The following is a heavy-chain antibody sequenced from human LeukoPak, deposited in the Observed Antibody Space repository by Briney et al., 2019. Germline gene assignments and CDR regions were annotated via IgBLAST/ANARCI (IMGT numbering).Heavy chain of an antibody. V-gene: IGHV1-18*01. CDR1: GYTFTSYG. D-gene: IGHD4-4*01. J-gene: IGHJ4*02. CDR2: ISAYNGNT. Sequence: ASVKVSCKGSGYTFTSYGITWVRQAPGQGLEWMGWISAYNGNTDYAQRLQGRLIMTTDTSTSTACMELRSLRSDDTAVYYCARDSVEMPTVNDNWGQGTLVTVSS. CDR3: ARDSVEMPTVNDN.